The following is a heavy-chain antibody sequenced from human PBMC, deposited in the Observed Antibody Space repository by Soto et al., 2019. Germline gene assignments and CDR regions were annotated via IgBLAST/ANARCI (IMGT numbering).Heavy chain of an antibody. CDR3: ARDRGTGWYLFDY. CDR1: GYTFTSYA. CDR2: INTGNGNT. Sequence: ASVKVSCKASGYTFTSYAMHWVRQAPGQRLEWMGWINTGNGNTKYSQKFQDRVTITRDTSASTAYMEVSSLRSEDTALYYCARDRGTGWYLFDYWGQG. V-gene: IGHV1-3*04. D-gene: IGHD6-19*01. J-gene: IGHJ4*02.